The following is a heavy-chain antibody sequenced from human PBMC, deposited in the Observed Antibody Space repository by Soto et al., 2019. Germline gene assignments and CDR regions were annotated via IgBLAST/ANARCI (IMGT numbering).Heavy chain of an antibody. V-gene: IGHV3-74*03. CDR3: ASRTSVTTFDN. J-gene: IGHJ4*02. CDR1: GFTFSNYW. D-gene: IGHD4-17*01. Sequence: EVHLVESGGGLVQRGGSLRLSCAASGFTFSNYWMYWVRQAPGKGLEWVARIDDDGRSTSYAESVKGRFSIPRDNAKNTLYLEMNALRADDTAMYYCASRTSVTTFDNWGQGTLVTVSS. CDR2: IDDDGRST.